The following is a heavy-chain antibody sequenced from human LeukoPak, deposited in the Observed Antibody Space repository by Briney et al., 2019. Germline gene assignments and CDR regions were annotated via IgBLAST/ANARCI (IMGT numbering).Heavy chain of an antibody. CDR1: GFTFSDYY. CDR2: ISSSGSTI. D-gene: IGHD6-6*01. V-gene: IGHV3-11*01. J-gene: IGHJ4*02. CDR3: ARFSPSKLVFDY. Sequence: GGSLRLSCAASGFTFSDYYMSWIRQAPGKGLEWVSYISSSGSTIYYADSVKGRYTISRDNAKNSLYLQMNSLRAEDTAVYYCARFSPSKLVFDYWGQGTLVTVSS.